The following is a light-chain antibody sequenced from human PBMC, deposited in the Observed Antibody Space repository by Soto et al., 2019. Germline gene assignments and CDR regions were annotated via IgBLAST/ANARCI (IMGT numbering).Light chain of an antibody. CDR3: QQSSFYWT. CDR2: KAS. V-gene: IGKV1-5*03. J-gene: IGKJ1*01. Sequence: DIQMTQSPSTLSASVGDRVTITCRASQSISSWLAWYQQKPGKAPNLLIYKASSLESGVPSRFSGSGSGTEFTLTISSLQPDDFATYYCQQSSFYWTFGQGTKVEIK. CDR1: QSISSW.